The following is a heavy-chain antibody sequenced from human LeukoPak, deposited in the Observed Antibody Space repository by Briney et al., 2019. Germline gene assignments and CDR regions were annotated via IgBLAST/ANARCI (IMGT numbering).Heavy chain of an antibody. D-gene: IGHD5-18*01. CDR1: GVSISSYY. CDR3: ARDGEYSSFDY. CDR2: IYYSGST. Sequence: SETLSLTCTVSGVSISSYYWSWIRQPPGKGLEWIGYIYYSGSTNYNPSLKSRVTISVDTSKNQFSLKLSSVTAADTAVYYCARDGEYSSFDYWGQGTLVTVSS. V-gene: IGHV4-59*01. J-gene: IGHJ4*02.